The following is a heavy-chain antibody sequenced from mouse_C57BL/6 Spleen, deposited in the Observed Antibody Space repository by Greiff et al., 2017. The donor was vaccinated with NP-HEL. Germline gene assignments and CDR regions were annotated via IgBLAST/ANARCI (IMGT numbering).Heavy chain of an antibody. Sequence: EVQLVESGEGLVKPGGSLKLSCAASGFTFSSYAMSWVRQTPEKRLEWVAYISSGGDYIYYADTVKGRFTISRDNARNTLYLQMSSLKSEDTAMYYCTREMLRPGYFDVWGTGTTVTVSS. D-gene: IGHD1-2*01. J-gene: IGHJ1*03. CDR2: ISSGGDYI. CDR3: TREMLRPGYFDV. CDR1: GFTFSSYA. V-gene: IGHV5-9-1*02.